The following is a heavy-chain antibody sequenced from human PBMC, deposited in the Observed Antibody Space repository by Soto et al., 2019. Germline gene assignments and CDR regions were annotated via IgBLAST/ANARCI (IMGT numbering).Heavy chain of an antibody. CDR3: ATSLEYNWFDP. Sequence: QVQLQESGPGLVKPSGTLSLTCAVSGGSISTGNWWSWVRQPPGKGLEWIGEIYPSGSANYTPSPRGRVTISVDKSKNQFSLKVNSVTAADTAVYYCATSLEYNWFDPWGQGTLVTVSS. CDR1: GGSISTGNW. J-gene: IGHJ5*02. D-gene: IGHD1-1*01. V-gene: IGHV4-4*02. CDR2: IYPSGSA.